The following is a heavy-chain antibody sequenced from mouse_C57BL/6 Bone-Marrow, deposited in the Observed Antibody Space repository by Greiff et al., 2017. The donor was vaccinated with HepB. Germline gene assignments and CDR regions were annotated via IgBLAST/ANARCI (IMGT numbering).Heavy chain of an antibody. CDR3: ARGR. Sequence: QVHVKQPGAELVRPGTSVKLSCKASGYTFTSYWMHWVKQRPGQGLEWIGVIDPSDSYTNYNQKFKGKATLTVDTSSSTAYMQLSSLTSEDSAVYYCARGRWGQGTLFTVSA. V-gene: IGHV1-59*01. CDR1: GYTFTSYW. CDR2: IDPSDSYT. J-gene: IGHJ3*01.